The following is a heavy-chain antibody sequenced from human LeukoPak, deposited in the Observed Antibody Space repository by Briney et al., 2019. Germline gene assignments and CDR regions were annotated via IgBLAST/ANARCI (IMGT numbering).Heavy chain of an antibody. D-gene: IGHD3-3*01. V-gene: IGHV4-59*01. CDR2: IYYSGST. Sequence: SETLSLTCTVSGGSISSYYWSWIRQPSGKGLEWIGYIYYSGSTNYSPSLKSRVTISVDTSKNQFSLKLSSVTAADTAVYYCARGFYYFDYWGQGTLVTVSS. CDR3: ARGFYYFDY. CDR1: GGSISSYY. J-gene: IGHJ4*02.